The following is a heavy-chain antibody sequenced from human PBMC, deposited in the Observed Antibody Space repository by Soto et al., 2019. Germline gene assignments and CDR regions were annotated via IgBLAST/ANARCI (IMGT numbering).Heavy chain of an antibody. V-gene: IGHV4-31*03. CDR1: GGSISSGGYY. CDR3: ARVTVEMATSTSDY. D-gene: IGHD5-12*01. J-gene: IGHJ4*02. CDR2: IYYSGST. Sequence: ASETLSLTCTVSGGSISSGGYYWSWIRQHPGKGLEWIGYIYYSGSTYYNPSLKSRVTISVDTSKNQFSLKLNSVTAADTAVYYCARVTVEMATSTSDYWGQGTLVTVSS.